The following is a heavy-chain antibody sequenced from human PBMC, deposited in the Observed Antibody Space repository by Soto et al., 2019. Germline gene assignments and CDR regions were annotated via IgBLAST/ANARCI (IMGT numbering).Heavy chain of an antibody. V-gene: IGHV3-9*01. D-gene: IGHD6-6*01. CDR2: ISWNSGSI. Sequence: EVQLVESGGGLVQPGRSLRLSCAASGFTFDDYAMHWVRQAPGKGLEWVSGISWNSGSIGYADSVKGRFTISRDNAKNSLYLQRNSLRAEDTALYYCAKPVSSSSGYYYYYMDVWGKGTTVTVSS. CDR1: GFTFDDYA. CDR3: AKPVSSSSGYYYYYMDV. J-gene: IGHJ6*03.